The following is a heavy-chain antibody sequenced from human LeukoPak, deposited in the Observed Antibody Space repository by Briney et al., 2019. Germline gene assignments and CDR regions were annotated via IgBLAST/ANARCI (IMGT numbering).Heavy chain of an antibody. CDR1: GFTFSSYA. Sequence: GGSLRLSCAASGFTFSSYAMSWVRQAPGKGLEWVSAISGSGGSTYYADSVKGRFTISRDNSKNTLYLQMNSLRAEDTAVYYCAKDGVYSSSWYDFDYRGQGTLVTVSS. CDR3: AKDGVYSSSWYDFDY. D-gene: IGHD6-13*01. CDR2: ISGSGGST. J-gene: IGHJ4*02. V-gene: IGHV3-23*01.